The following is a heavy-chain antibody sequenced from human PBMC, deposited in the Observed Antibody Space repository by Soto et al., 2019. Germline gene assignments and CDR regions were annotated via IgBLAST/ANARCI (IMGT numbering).Heavy chain of an antibody. Sequence: ASVKVSCKASGHTFTSYAMHWVRQAPGQRLEWMGWINAGNGNTKYSQKFQGRVTITRDTSASTAYMELSSLRSEDTAVYYCARLPRIAAAGPWGQGTLVTVSS. J-gene: IGHJ5*02. D-gene: IGHD6-13*01. CDR1: GHTFTSYA. CDR3: ARLPRIAAAGP. CDR2: INAGNGNT. V-gene: IGHV1-3*01.